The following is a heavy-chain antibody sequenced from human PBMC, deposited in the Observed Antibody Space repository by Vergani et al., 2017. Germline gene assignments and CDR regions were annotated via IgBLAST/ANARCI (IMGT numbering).Heavy chain of an antibody. CDR3: AKDLDDILTGPFDY. D-gene: IGHD3-9*01. CDR2: IRYDGSNK. CDR1: GFTFSSYC. V-gene: IGHV3-30*02. Sequence: QVQLVESGGGVVQPGGSLRLSCAASGFTFSSYCMHWVRQAPGKGLEWVAFIRYDGSNKYYADSVKGRFTISRDNSKNTLYLQMNSLRAEDTAVYYCAKDLDDILTGPFDYWGQGTLVTVSS. J-gene: IGHJ4*02.